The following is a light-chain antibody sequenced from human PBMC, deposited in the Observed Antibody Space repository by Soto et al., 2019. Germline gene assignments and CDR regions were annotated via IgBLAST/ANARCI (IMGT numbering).Light chain of an antibody. CDR2: DAS. CDR1: QSVRSA. CDR3: QQYNDWPIT. Sequence: EIVMTQSPATLSVSAGQRATLSCRASQSVRSALAWYQQKPGQAPRLLIYDASSRATGVPARFSGGGSGTAFTLTISSLQSEYFAVYHCQQYNDWPITFGQGTRLDIK. V-gene: IGKV3-15*01. J-gene: IGKJ5*01.